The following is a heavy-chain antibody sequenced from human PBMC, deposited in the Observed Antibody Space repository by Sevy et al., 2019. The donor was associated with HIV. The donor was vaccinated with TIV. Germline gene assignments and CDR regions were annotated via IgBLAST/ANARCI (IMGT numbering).Heavy chain of an antibody. CDR1: GDSVSSNSAA. CDR2: TYYRSKWYN. D-gene: IGHD1-26*01. J-gene: IGHJ3*02. CDR3: SREYSGGYSSSEDALDI. V-gene: IGHV6-1*01. Sequence: SQTLSLTCAISGDSVSSNSAAWNWIRQSPSRGLEWLGRTYYRSKWYNDYAVSVKSRITINPDTSKNQFSLQRNSVTPEDTAVYYCSREYSGGYSSSEDALDIWGQGTRVTVSS.